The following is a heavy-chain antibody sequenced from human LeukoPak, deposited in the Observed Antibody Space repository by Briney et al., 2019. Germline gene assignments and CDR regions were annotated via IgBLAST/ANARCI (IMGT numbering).Heavy chain of an antibody. CDR1: GGTFSRYV. J-gene: IGHJ4*02. D-gene: IGHD3-16*01. CDR2: INPNGGST. Sequence: ASVKVSCKASGGTFSRYVISWVRQAPGQGLEWVGLINPNGGSTGYAQRFQGRVTVTTDTSTSTVYMELNSLGSEDTAVYYCARERRAWGEDFWGQGTLVTVSS. CDR3: ARERRAWGEDF. V-gene: IGHV1-46*01.